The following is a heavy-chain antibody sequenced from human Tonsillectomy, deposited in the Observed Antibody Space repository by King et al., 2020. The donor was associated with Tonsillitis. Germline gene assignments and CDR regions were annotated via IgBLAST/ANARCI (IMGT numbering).Heavy chain of an antibody. CDR1: GGSISSYY. J-gene: IGHJ3*02. V-gene: IGHV4-59*01. CDR3: ATTYYYDSSGPWACDI. CDR2: IYYSGST. Sequence: QLQESGPGLVKPSETLSLTCTVSGGSISSYYWSWIRQPPGKGLEWIGYIYYSGSTNYNPSLKSRVTISVDTSKNQFSLKLSSVTAADTAVYYCATTYYYDSSGPWACDIWGQGTMVTVSS. D-gene: IGHD3-22*01.